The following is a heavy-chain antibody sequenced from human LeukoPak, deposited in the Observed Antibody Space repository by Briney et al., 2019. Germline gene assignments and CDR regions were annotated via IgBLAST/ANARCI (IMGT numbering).Heavy chain of an antibody. Sequence: GRSLRLSCAASGFTFSSYGMHWVRQAPGKGLEWAAVISYDGSNKYYADSVKGRFTISRDNSKNTLYLQMNSLRAEDTAVYYCAKDLTYCGGDCRDYWGQGTLVTVSS. CDR1: GFTFSSYG. J-gene: IGHJ4*02. D-gene: IGHD2-21*02. CDR3: AKDLTYCGGDCRDY. V-gene: IGHV3-30*18. CDR2: ISYDGSNK.